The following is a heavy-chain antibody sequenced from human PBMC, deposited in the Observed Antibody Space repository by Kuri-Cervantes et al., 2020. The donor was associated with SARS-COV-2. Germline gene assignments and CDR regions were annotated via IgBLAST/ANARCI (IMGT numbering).Heavy chain of an antibody. CDR3: ASGYITGTTVAYDP. CDR2: IYTSGSA. V-gene: IGHV4-4*07. D-gene: IGHD1-7*01. CDR1: GGSISSYY. J-gene: IGHJ5*02. Sequence: ESLKSSCTVSGGSISSYYWSWIRQPAGKGLEWIGRIYTSGSANYNPSLKSRVTMSVDTSKNQFSLKLSSVTAADTAVYYCASGYITGTTVAYDPWGQGTLVTVSS.